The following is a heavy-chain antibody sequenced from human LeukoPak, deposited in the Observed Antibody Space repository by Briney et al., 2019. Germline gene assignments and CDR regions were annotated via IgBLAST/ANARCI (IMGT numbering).Heavy chain of an antibody. V-gene: IGHV4-4*07. CDR3: ARSGSSWYSHYFDY. CDR1: GGSISSYY. Sequence: SETLSLTCTVSGGSISSYYWSWIRQPAGKGLEWIGRIYTSGSTNYNSSLKSRVTMSVDTSKNQFSLKLSSVTAADTAVYYCARSGSSWYSHYFDYWGQGTLVTVSS. CDR2: IYTSGST. D-gene: IGHD6-13*01. J-gene: IGHJ4*02.